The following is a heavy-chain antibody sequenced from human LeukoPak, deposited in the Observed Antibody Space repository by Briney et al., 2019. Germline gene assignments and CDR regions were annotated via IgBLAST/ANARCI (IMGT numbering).Heavy chain of an antibody. CDR1: GYTFTSYD. CDR2: MNPNSGNT. V-gene: IGHV1-8*01. J-gene: IGHJ2*01. D-gene: IGHD6-13*01. CDR3: ASRLNYAGIAAAGDWYFDL. Sequence: ASVKVSCKASGYTFTSYDINWARQATGQGLEWMGWMNPNSGNTGYAQKFQGRVTMTRNTSISTAYMELSSLRSEDTAVYYCASRLNYAGIAAAGDWYFDLWGRGTLVTVSS.